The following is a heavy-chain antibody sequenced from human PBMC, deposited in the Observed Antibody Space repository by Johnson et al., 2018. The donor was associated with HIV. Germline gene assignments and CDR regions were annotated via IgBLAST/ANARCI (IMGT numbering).Heavy chain of an antibody. D-gene: IGHD4-11*01. V-gene: IGHV3-30*04. J-gene: IGHJ3*02. Sequence: QVQLVESGGGVVQPGRSLRLSCAASGFTFSSYAMHWVRQAPGKGLEWVAVISYDGSNKYYADSVKGRFTISRDNSKNSLYLQMNSLRAEDTAVYYCARMTTRSDIWGQGTMVTVSS. CDR3: ARMTTRSDI. CDR2: ISYDGSNK. CDR1: GFTFSSYA.